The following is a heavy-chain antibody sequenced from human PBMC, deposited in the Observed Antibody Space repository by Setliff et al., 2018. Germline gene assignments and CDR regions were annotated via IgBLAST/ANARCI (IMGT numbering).Heavy chain of an antibody. J-gene: IGHJ3*02. Sequence: GGSLRLSCAGSGFAVSGAYMSWVRQAPGKGLEWVSIIYSSGNTAYTDSVKGRFTISRDTSKNTVYLQMNSLRAEDTAVYYCIRDTSGRDAFDIWGQGTMVTVSS. V-gene: IGHV3-53*01. D-gene: IGHD6-19*01. CDR1: GFAVSGAY. CDR2: IYSSGNT. CDR3: IRDTSGRDAFDI.